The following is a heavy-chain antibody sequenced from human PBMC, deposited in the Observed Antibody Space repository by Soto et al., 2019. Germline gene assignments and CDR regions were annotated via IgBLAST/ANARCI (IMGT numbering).Heavy chain of an antibody. D-gene: IGHD3-3*01. CDR1: GGTFRSYA. CDR2: IIVIFGTV. V-gene: IGHV1-69*12. J-gene: IGHJ6*02. Sequence: QVQLVQSGAEVKKPGSSVKVSCKASGGTFRSYAISWVRQAPGQGLEWMGGIIVIFGTVNYAQKFQGRVTITADEPTSTAYMELSSLRSEDTDVYYCARGGLRFLESHGMDVWGQGTTVTVSS. CDR3: ARGGLRFLESHGMDV.